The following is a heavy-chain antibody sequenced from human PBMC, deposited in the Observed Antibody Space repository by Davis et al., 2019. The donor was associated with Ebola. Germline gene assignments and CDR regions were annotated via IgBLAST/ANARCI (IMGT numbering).Heavy chain of an antibody. Sequence: GESLKISCAASGFTFSSYWMHWVRQAPGKGLVWVSRINSDGSSTSYADSVKGRFTISRDNAKNTLYLQMNSLRAEDTAVYYCAREGGCSGGSCYYFDYWGPGTLVIVSS. J-gene: IGHJ4*02. CDR2: INSDGSST. CDR1: GFTFSSYW. V-gene: IGHV3-74*01. D-gene: IGHD2-15*01. CDR3: AREGGCSGGSCYYFDY.